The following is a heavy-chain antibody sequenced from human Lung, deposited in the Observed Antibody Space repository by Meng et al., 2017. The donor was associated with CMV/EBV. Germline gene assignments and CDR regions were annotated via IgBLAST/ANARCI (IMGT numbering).Heavy chain of an antibody. D-gene: IGHD2-2*01. Sequence: SVXVSXXASGGTFSSYAISWVRQAPGQGLEWMGGIIPIFGTANYAQKFQGRVTITTDESTSKAYMELSSLRSEDTAVYYCARMDCSSTSCLRDYYYYGMDVWGQGXTVTVSS. V-gene: IGHV1-69*05. CDR3: ARMDCSSTSCLRDYYYYGMDV. CDR2: IIPIFGTA. CDR1: GGTFSSYA. J-gene: IGHJ6*02.